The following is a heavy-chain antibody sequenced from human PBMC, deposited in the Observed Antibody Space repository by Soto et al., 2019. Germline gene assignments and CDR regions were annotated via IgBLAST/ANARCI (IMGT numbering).Heavy chain of an antibody. D-gene: IGHD6-13*01. V-gene: IGHV3-48*02. CDR1: GFTFSSYS. Sequence: GGSLRLSCAASGFTFSSYSMNWVRQAPGKGLEWVSYISSSSTIYYADSVKGRFTISRDNAKNSLYLQMNSLRDEDTAVYYCAREEGQQLVSRVYGMDVWGQGXTVTVYS. J-gene: IGHJ6*02. CDR3: AREEGQQLVSRVYGMDV. CDR2: ISSSSTI.